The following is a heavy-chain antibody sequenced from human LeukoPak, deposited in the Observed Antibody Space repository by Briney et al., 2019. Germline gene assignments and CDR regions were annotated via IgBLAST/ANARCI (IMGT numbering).Heavy chain of an antibody. CDR3: ARDPPRHDDAYSSSWSPDVDY. D-gene: IGHD6-13*01. CDR2: INDDGSDT. V-gene: IGHV3-74*01. Sequence: GGSLRLSCAASGFTFKLYWMHWVRQVPGKAPVWVSRINDDGSDTRYADSVKGRFTISRDNSKNTLYLQMNSLRAEDTAVYYCARDPPRHDDAYSSSWSPDVDYWGQGTLVTVSS. J-gene: IGHJ4*02. CDR1: GFTFKLYW.